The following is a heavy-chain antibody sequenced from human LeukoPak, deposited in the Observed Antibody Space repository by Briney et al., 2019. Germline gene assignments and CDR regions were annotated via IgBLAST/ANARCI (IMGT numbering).Heavy chain of an antibody. V-gene: IGHV1-18*01. D-gene: IGHD1-1*01. CDR2: ISANNGDT. CDR3: ARESHETREDY. J-gene: IGHJ4*02. Sequence: ASVKVSCKASGYTFTSYGISWVRQAPGQGLEWMGWISANNGDTDYPPKLQDRVTMTTDTYTSTAYMELRSLRSDDTAMYYCARESHETREDYWGQGTLVTVSS. CDR1: GYTFTSYG.